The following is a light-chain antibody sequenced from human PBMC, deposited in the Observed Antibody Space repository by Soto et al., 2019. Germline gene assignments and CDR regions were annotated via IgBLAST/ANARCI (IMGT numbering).Light chain of an antibody. Sequence: QSALAQPASVSGSPGQSITISCTGTSSDIGSYNYISWYQQYSDKGPKLIIYGVTNRPSGVSSRFSGSKSGYTASLTISGLQAEDEADYYCCSYTTTTGYVFGTGTKLTVL. V-gene: IGLV2-14*03. CDR3: CSYTTTTGYV. CDR1: SSDIGSYNY. CDR2: GVT. J-gene: IGLJ1*01.